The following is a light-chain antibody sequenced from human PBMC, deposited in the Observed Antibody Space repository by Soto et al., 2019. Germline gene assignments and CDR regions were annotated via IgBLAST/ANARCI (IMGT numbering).Light chain of an antibody. CDR3: HQFGRSPIFT. V-gene: IGKV3-20*01. CDR1: QTVNSNY. Sequence: EIVLTQSPGTLSLSPGERATLSCRASQTVNSNYLAWYQQRPGQAPRLLMYGAYIRDAGIPDRFSGSGSGTDFTLTISRLEPEDFAVYHCHQFGRSPIFTFGHGTTVDIK. J-gene: IGKJ3*01. CDR2: GAY.